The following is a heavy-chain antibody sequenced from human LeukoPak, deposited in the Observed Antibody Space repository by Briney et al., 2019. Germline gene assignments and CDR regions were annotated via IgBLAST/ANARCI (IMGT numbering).Heavy chain of an antibody. J-gene: IGHJ1*01. V-gene: IGHV3-30*02. CDR3: AKDPHSSSWSLYAEYFQH. D-gene: IGHD6-13*01. CDR1: GFTFSSYG. CDR2: IRYDGSNK. Sequence: GGSLRLSCAASGFTFSSYGMHWVRQAPGKGLEWVAFIRYDGSNKYYADSVKGRFTISRDNSKNTLYLQMNSLRAEDTAVYYCAKDPHSSSWSLYAEYFQHWGQGTLVTVSS.